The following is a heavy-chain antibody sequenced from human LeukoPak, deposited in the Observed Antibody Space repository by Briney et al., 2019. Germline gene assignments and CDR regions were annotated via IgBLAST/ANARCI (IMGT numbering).Heavy chain of an antibody. D-gene: IGHD2-2*01. V-gene: IGHV3-20*04. Sequence: GGSLRLSCAASGFTFDDYGMSWVRHAPGKGLEWVSGIKWNGGSTGYADSVKGRFTISRDNAKNSLYLQMNSLRAEDTAVYYCAKDPKFSIVVVPAAGEWGQGTLVTVSS. J-gene: IGHJ4*02. CDR1: GFTFDDYG. CDR3: AKDPKFSIVVVPAAGE. CDR2: IKWNGGST.